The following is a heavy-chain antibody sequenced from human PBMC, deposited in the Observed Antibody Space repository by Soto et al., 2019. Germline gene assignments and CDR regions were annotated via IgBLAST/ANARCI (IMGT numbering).Heavy chain of an antibody. CDR3: VREIAARL. CDR1: GFTFSSYW. Sequence: EVQLVESGGGLVQPGGSLRLSCAATGFTFSSYWMSWFRQAPGKGLEWVANIKQDGSEENYVDSVKGRFTISRDNAKNALYLQMNSLRVEDMAVYYCVREIAARLWGKGTTVTVSS. D-gene: IGHD6-6*01. V-gene: IGHV3-7*01. CDR2: IKQDGSEE. J-gene: IGHJ6*04.